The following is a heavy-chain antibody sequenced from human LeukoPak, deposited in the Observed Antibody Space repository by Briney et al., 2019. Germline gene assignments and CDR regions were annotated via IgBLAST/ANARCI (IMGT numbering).Heavy chain of an antibody. CDR2: ISSSTSYT. J-gene: IGHJ4*02. V-gene: IGHV3-11*03. D-gene: IGHD6-13*01. CDR3: AAGTAADF. CDR1: GIPFSDYY. Sequence: GGSLRLSCVVSGIPFSDYYMNWIRQAPGKGLEWISYISSSTSYTDYADSVKGRFTISRDNAKSALYLQMNSLRLEDTAVYYCAAGTAADFWGQGTLVAVSS.